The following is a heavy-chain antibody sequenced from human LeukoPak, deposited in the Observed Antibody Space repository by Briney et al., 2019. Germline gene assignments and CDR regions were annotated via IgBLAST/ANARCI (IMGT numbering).Heavy chain of an antibody. CDR1: GYSVSSGYY. V-gene: IGHV4-38-2*01. J-gene: IGHJ4*02. Sequence: SETPSLTCAVSGYSVSSGYYWGWIRQPPGKGLEWIGSIYHIESTYYNPSPKSRVTISVDTSKNQFSLKLSSVTAADTAVYYCARHHGYSSSSHYFDYWGQGTLVTVSS. D-gene: IGHD6-6*01. CDR2: IYHIEST. CDR3: ARHHGYSSSSHYFDY.